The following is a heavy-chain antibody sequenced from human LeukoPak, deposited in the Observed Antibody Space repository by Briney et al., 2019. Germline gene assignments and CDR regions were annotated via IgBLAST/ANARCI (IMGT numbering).Heavy chain of an antibody. V-gene: IGHV4-39*07. D-gene: IGHD2-21*02. Sequence: PSETLSLTCTVSGGSISSSSYYWGWIRQPPGKGLEWIGSIYYSGSTYYNPSLKSRVTISVDTSKNQFSLKLSSVTAADTAVYYCARLQYCGGDCYSNYYYYMDVWGKGTTVTVSS. J-gene: IGHJ6*03. CDR3: ARLQYCGGDCYSNYYYYMDV. CDR2: IYYSGST. CDR1: GGSISSSSYY.